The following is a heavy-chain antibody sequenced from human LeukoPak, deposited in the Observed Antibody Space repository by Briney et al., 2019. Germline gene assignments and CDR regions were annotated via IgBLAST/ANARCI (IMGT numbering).Heavy chain of an antibody. D-gene: IGHD3/OR15-3a*01. CDR1: GFTFSSYS. V-gene: IGHV3-48*01. J-gene: IGHJ3*02. CDR2: ISSSSSTI. Sequence: PGGSLRLSCAASGFTFSSYSMNWVRQAPGKGLEWVSYISSSSSTIYYADSVKGRFTISRDNAKNSLYLQMNSLRAEDTAVYYCAKGVGLALDAFNIWGQGTMVTVSS. CDR3: AKGVGLALDAFNI.